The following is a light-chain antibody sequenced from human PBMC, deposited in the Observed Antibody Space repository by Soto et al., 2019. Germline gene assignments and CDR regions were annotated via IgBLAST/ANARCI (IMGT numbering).Light chain of an antibody. Sequence: DIEMTQSPSSLSACVGDRVTITCRASQGISNYLAWYQQKPGKIPKLLIYDTSTLQSGVPPRFSGSGSGTDFTLTISSLQPEDVATYYCQKYDSPPRTFGRGTKVEI. CDR3: QKYDSPPRT. CDR1: QGISNY. J-gene: IGKJ1*01. V-gene: IGKV1-27*01. CDR2: DTS.